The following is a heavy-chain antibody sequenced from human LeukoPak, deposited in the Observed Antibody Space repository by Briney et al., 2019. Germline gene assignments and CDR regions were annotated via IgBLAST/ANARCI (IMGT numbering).Heavy chain of an antibody. J-gene: IGHJ5*02. V-gene: IGHV1-2*02. Sequence: ASVKVSCKASGYTFTGYYMHWVRQAPGQGLEWMGWINPNSGGTNYAQKFQGRVTMTRDTSISTAYMELSRLRSDDTAVYYCARGHPYCSGGSCYSSWFDPWGQGTLVTVSS. D-gene: IGHD2-15*01. CDR1: GYTFTGYY. CDR3: ARGHPYCSGGSCYSSWFDP. CDR2: INPNSGGT.